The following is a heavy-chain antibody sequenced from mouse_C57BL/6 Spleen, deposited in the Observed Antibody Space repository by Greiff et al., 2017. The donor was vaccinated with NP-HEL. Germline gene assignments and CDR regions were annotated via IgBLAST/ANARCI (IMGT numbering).Heavy chain of an antibody. CDR3: ARPASRVSAWFAY. CDR1: GYTFTSYD. Sequence: QVQLQQSGPELVKPGASVKLSCKASGYTFTSYDINWVKQRPGQGLEWIGRIYPRDGSTKYNQKFKGKATLTVDTSSSTAYMELHSLTSEDSAVYFCARPASRVSAWFAYWGQGTLVTVSA. J-gene: IGHJ3*01. CDR2: IYPRDGST. D-gene: IGHD2-10*02. V-gene: IGHV1-85*01.